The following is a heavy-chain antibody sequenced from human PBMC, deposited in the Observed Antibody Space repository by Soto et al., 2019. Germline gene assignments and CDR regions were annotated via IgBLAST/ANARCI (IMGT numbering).Heavy chain of an antibody. CDR1: GGSISSGENY. V-gene: IGHV4-30-4*01. CDR3: AAPSGYYWVHDY. Sequence: QVQLQESGPGLVKPSQTLSLTCSVSGGSISSGENYWNWIRQPPGKGLEWIGYIYYSGDTYYNPSLKSRVTITLDTSKNQFSLKLSSVTAADTAVYYCAAPSGYYWVHDYWCQGTLVTVSS. D-gene: IGHD3-22*01. J-gene: IGHJ4*02. CDR2: IYYSGDT.